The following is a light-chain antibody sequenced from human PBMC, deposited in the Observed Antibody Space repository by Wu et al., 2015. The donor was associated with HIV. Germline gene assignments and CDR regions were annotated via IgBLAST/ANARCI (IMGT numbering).Light chain of an antibody. CDR2: KAS. J-gene: IGKJ2*03. Sequence: XIQMTQSPSTLSASVGDRVTITCRASQSISNWLAWYQQKPGKAPKLLIYKASSLEGGVPSRFSGSGSGTEFTLTISSLQPDDFATYYCQQYNSYSYSFGQGTKLEIK. V-gene: IGKV1-5*03. CDR3: QQYNSYSYS. CDR1: QSISNW.